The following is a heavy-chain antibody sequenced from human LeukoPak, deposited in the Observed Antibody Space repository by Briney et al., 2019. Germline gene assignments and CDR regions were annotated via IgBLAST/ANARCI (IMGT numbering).Heavy chain of an antibody. CDR3: AKESIGQWLDY. D-gene: IGHD6-19*01. J-gene: IGHJ4*02. Sequence: GRSLRLSCAASGFTFSSYAMHWVRQAPGKGLEWVAVISYDGSNKYYADSVKGRFTISRDNSKNTLYLQMNSLRAEDTALYYCAKESIGQWLDYWGQGTLVTVSS. CDR2: ISYDGSNK. CDR1: GFTFSSYA. V-gene: IGHV3-30-3*02.